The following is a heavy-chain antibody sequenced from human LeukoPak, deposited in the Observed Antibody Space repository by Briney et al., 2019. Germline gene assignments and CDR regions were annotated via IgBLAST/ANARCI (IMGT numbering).Heavy chain of an antibody. CDR1: GGSISQYH. Sequence: SETLSLTCTLSGGSISQYHWSWVRQPAGKGLEWIGQIHTSGSTNYNPPLKSRVSMSIDTTEVQVSLTIRSVTAADTAFYYCARRDIISGWSFDYWGQGTLVTVSS. CDR2: IHTSGST. J-gene: IGHJ4*02. D-gene: IGHD6-19*01. V-gene: IGHV4-4*07. CDR3: ARRDIISGWSFDY.